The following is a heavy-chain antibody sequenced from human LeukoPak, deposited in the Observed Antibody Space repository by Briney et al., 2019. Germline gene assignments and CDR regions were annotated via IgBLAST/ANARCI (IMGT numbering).Heavy chain of an antibody. Sequence: SETLSLTCTVSGGSIITSYWSWIRQPAGKGLEWIGRIYSSGRTNYHPSLESRVTMSVDTSKNQFSLNLTSVTAADTAVYYCAKAYADRYLDYSGQGILVTVSS. CDR3: AKAYADRYLDY. J-gene: IGHJ4*02. CDR2: IYSSGRT. CDR1: GGSIITSY. V-gene: IGHV4-4*07. D-gene: IGHD4-17*01.